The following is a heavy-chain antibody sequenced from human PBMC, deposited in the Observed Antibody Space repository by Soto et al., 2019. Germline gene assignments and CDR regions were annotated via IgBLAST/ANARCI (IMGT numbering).Heavy chain of an antibody. J-gene: IGHJ4*02. CDR1: EFSLTTSGVG. V-gene: IGHV2-5*02. Sequence: QLTLNESGPTQVKPRQTLTLTCTFSEFSLTTSGVGVGCIRQSPVKAPEWLALIYWDADKRYSPSLKSTLTITKDTSKSQVVLTMAHIDPADTATYSCAHRVLRTVFGLVTTTAIYFDFWGQGTPVAVSS. D-gene: IGHD3-3*01. CDR3: AHRVLRTVFGLVTTTAIYFDF. CDR2: IYWDADK.